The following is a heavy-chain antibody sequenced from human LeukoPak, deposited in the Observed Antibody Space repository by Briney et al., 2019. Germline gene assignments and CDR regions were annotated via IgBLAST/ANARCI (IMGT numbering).Heavy chain of an antibody. CDR3: ARRNIAAAALDY. CDR1: GFTFSSYS. CDR2: ISGSGGST. V-gene: IGHV3-23*01. J-gene: IGHJ4*02. D-gene: IGHD6-13*01. Sequence: GGSLRLSCAVSGFTFSSYSMNWVRQAPGKGLEWVSAISGSGGSTYYADSVKGRFTISRDNSKNTLYLQMNSLRAEDTAVYYCARRNIAAAALDYWGQGTLVTVSS.